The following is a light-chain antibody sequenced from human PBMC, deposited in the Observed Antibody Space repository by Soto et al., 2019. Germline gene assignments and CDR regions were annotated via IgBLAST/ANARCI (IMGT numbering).Light chain of an antibody. CDR3: QQYNNWPRT. Sequence: DIVLTQSPATLSLSPGERATLSCRASQSVTSYLAWYQRKPGQAPRLLIYDASNRATGIPARFSGSGSGTEFTLTISSLQSEDFAVYYCQQYNNWPRTFGQGTKV. V-gene: IGKV3-11*01. J-gene: IGKJ1*01. CDR1: QSVTSY. CDR2: DAS.